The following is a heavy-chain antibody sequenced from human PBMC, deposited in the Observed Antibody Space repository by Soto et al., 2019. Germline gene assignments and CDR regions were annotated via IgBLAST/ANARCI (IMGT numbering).Heavy chain of an antibody. CDR1: GASIGSSGYF. CDR3: ARHQGEGWFDP. CDR2: VSYSGSK. J-gene: IGHJ5*02. D-gene: IGHD3-16*01. Sequence: SETLSLTCTVSGASIGSSGYFWAWIRQAPGKGLEWFGTVSYSGSKYYNPSLRNRITISADSSKTQFSLTLSSVTAADTAVYFCARHQGEGWFDPWGQGTLVTVSS. V-gene: IGHV4-39*01.